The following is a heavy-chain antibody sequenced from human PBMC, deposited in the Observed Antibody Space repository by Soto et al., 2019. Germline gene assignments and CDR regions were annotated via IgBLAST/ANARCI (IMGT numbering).Heavy chain of an antibody. Sequence: GESLKISCKGSGYSFTSYWIGWVRQMPGKGLEWMGIIYPGDSDTRCSPSFQGQVTISADKSISTAYLQWSSLKASDTAMYYCARHGLRRLLWFGESLYYFDYWGQGTLVTVS. CDR1: GYSFTSYW. CDR2: IYPGDSDT. D-gene: IGHD3-10*01. J-gene: IGHJ4*02. CDR3: ARHGLRRLLWFGESLYYFDY. V-gene: IGHV5-51*01.